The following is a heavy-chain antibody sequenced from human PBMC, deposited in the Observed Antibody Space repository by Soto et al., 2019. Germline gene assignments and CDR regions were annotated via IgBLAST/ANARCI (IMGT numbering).Heavy chain of an antibody. CDR1: GFTFSSYG. J-gene: IGHJ4*02. D-gene: IGHD1-26*01. CDR3: AKDTTKWELTLPSVF. V-gene: IGHV3-30*18. CDR2: ISYDGSNK. Sequence: QVQLVESGGGVVQPGRSLRLSCAASGFTFSSYGMHWVRQAPGKGLEWVAVISYDGSNKYYADSVKGRFTISRDNSKNPLYLQMNSLRAEDTAVYYCAKDTTKWELTLPSVFWGQGTLVTVSS.